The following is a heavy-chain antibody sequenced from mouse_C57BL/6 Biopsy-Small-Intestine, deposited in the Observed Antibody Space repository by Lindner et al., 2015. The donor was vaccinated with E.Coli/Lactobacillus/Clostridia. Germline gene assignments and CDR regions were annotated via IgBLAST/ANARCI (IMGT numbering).Heavy chain of an antibody. CDR2: IYPGDGDT. D-gene: IGHD1-1*01. CDR1: GCVFSSSW. CDR3: ARGIITVVADY. J-gene: IGHJ2*03. V-gene: IGHV1-82*01. Sequence: VQLQESGPELVKPGASVKISCKASGCVFSSSWINWVKQRPGKGLEWIGRIYPGDGDTNYNGKFKGKATLTADKSSNTAFLRLSSLTSEDSAVYFCARGIITVVADYWGQGTSLTVSS.